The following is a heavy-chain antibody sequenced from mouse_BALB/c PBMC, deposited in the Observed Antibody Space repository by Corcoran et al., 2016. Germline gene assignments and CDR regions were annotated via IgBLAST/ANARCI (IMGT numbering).Heavy chain of an antibody. Sequence: EVQLQQSGAELVKTGASVKLSCTASGFNIKDTYMHWVKQRPEQGLEWIGRIDPANGCTKYDPKFQGKATMTADTSSNKVYLQLSSLTSEATAVYYCGRSREGNYVVYWGQGTTLTVSS. CDR3: GRSREGNYVVY. CDR1: GFNIKDTY. CDR2: IDPANGCT. D-gene: IGHD2-1*01. V-gene: IGHV14-3*02. J-gene: IGHJ2*01.